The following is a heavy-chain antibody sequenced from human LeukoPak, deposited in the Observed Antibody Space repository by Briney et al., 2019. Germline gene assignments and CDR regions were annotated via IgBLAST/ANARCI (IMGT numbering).Heavy chain of an antibody. Sequence: GGSLRLSCAASGFTFRSYWMHWVRQAPGKGLVWVSHINRDGSSTTYADSVKGRFTISRDNAKNTLYLQMNSLRAEDTAVYYCARDFGGYNNDYWGQGTLVTVSS. J-gene: IGHJ4*02. D-gene: IGHD5-24*01. CDR2: INRDGSST. CDR3: ARDFGGYNNDY. CDR1: GFTFRSYW. V-gene: IGHV3-74*01.